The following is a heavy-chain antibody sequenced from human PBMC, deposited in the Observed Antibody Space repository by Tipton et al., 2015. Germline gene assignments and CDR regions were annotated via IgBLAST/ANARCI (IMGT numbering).Heavy chain of an antibody. V-gene: IGHV3-11*05. D-gene: IGHD1-26*01. Sequence: SLRLSCAASGFTFSAYYMTWIRLTPGKGLEWISYISSASTYTKYADSVKGRFTISRDNAKNSLYLHMNSLRVEDTAVYYCAKDRSGEWELPYWGQGTLVTVSS. CDR1: GFTFSAYY. J-gene: IGHJ4*02. CDR2: ISSASTYT. CDR3: AKDRSGEWELPY.